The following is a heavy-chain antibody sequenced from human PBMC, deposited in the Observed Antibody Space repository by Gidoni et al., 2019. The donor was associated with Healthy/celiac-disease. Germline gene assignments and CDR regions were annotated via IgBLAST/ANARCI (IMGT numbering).Heavy chain of an antibody. CDR3: AKDSRITMIVVVIFDAFDI. CDR1: GFTFSSSA. V-gene: IGHV3-23*01. CDR2: ISGSGGST. Sequence: EVQLLESGGGLVQPGGSLRLSCAASGFTFSSSAMSWVRQAPGKGLEWVSAISGSGGSTYYADSVKGRFTISRDNSKNTLYLKMNSLRAEDTAVYYCAKDSRITMIVVVIFDAFDIWGQGTMVTVSS. J-gene: IGHJ3*02. D-gene: IGHD3-22*01.